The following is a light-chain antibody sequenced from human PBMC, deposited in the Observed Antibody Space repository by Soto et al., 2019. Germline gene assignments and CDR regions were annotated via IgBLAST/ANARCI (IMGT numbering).Light chain of an antibody. V-gene: IGLV2-8*01. CDR2: EVS. Sequence: QSALTQPPSASGSPGQSVTISCTGTSSDVGGYNYVSWYQQHPGKAPKLIIYEVSKRPSGVPDRFSGSKSGNTASLTVSGLQADDEADYYCSSYAGSNNVLFGGGTKLTVL. CDR1: SSDVGGYNY. CDR3: SSYAGSNNVL. J-gene: IGLJ2*01.